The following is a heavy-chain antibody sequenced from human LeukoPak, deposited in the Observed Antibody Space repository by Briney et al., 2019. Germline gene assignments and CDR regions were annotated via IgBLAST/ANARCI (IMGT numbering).Heavy chain of an antibody. CDR3: AKRPSDYGDYVSYFDY. J-gene: IGHJ4*02. V-gene: IGHV3-30*18. Sequence: GGSLRLSCAASGFSFISYGMHWVRQAPGKGLEWVGVISDDGRSKDYADSVKGRFAISRDNSKDTLYLQMNSLRDEDTAVYYCAKRPSDYGDYVSYFDYWGQGTLVTVSS. D-gene: IGHD4-17*01. CDR2: ISDDGRSK. CDR1: GFSFISYG.